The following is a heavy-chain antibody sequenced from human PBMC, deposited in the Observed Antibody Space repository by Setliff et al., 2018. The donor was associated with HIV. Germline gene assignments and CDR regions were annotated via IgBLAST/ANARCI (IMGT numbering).Heavy chain of an antibody. CDR2: IEHGGSP. CDR1: GRSLSIYC. V-gene: IGHV4-34*01. D-gene: IGHD1-1*01. Sequence: SETLSLTCAVYGRSLSIYCWTWIRQSPGKGLGWIGEIEHGGSPTYNPSFKSRVSISLDTANKQFSLTLNSLTAADSALYFCAGVFHKYNFRLFDSWGQGTLVTVSS. J-gene: IGHJ5*01. CDR3: AGVFHKYNFRLFDS.